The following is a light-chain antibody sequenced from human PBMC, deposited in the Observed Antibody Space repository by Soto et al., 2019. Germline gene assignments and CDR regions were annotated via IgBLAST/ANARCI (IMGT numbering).Light chain of an antibody. CDR2: AAS. J-gene: IGKJ4*01. CDR3: QQSYSTPLT. CDR1: QSISTY. V-gene: IGKV1-39*01. Sequence: DIQMTQSPSSLSASVGDRVTITCRESQSISTYLNWYQQKPGKVPELLIYAASSLQSGVPSRFSGSGSGTDFTLTIGSLQPEDFATYYCQQSYSTPLTFGGGTKVEIK.